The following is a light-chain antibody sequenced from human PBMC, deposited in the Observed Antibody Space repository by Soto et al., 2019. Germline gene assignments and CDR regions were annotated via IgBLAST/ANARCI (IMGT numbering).Light chain of an antibody. CDR3: QQYGSSRSYT. J-gene: IGKJ2*01. V-gene: IGKV3-20*01. CDR2: GAS. CDR1: QSISSVY. Sequence: EIVLTQSPGTLSLSPGERATLSCRASQSISSVYLAWYQQKPGQAPRLLIYGASTRATGIPHRFSGSGSGTDFTITISRLEPEDFAVYYCQQYGSSRSYTFGQGTNVELK.